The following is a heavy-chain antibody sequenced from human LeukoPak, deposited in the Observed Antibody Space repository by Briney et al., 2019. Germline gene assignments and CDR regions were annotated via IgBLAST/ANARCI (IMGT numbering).Heavy chain of an antibody. Sequence: ETLSLTCTVSGGSIRSDYMSWVRQAPGKGLEWVSVIYSGGSTYYADSVKGRFTISRDNSKNTLYLQMNSLRAEDTAVYYCARDMGYYDILTAVFVWDYGMGVWGQGTTVTVSS. V-gene: IGHV3-53*01. CDR2: IYSGGST. J-gene: IGHJ6*02. CDR3: ARDMGYYDILTAVFVWDYGMGV. D-gene: IGHD3-9*01. CDR1: GGSIRSDY.